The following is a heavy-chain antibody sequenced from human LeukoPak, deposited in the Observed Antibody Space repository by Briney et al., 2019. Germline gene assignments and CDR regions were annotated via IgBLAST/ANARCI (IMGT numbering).Heavy chain of an antibody. CDR3: ARARGYYDSSGYSYWDY. D-gene: IGHD3-22*01. J-gene: IGHJ4*02. CDR1: GYTFTGYY. Sequence: EASVKVSCKASGYTFTGYYMHWVRQAPGQGLEWMGWINPNSGGTNYAQKFQGRVTMTRDTSISTAYMELSRLRSDDTVVYYCARARGYYDSSGYSYWDYWGQGTLVTVSS. V-gene: IGHV1-2*02. CDR2: INPNSGGT.